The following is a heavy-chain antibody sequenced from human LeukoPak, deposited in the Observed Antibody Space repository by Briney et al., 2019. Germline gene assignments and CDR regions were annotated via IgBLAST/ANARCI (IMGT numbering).Heavy chain of an antibody. J-gene: IGHJ4*02. CDR2: IYTSDST. CDR3: ATDYGDYFDY. Sequence: PSETLSLTCTVSGASISSGTYYWSWIRQPAGKGLEWIGRIYTSDSTNYNPSLKSRVTISVDTSKNQFSLKVNSVTAADTAVYYCATDYGDYFDYWGQGTLVTVS. V-gene: IGHV4-61*02. CDR1: GASISSGTYY. D-gene: IGHD4-17*01.